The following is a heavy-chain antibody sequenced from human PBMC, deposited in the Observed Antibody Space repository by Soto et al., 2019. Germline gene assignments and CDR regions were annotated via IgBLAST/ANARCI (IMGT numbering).Heavy chain of an antibody. CDR2: IYYSGST. CDR1: GGSISSSSYY. CDR3: ARDYGDYGRGLDAFDI. D-gene: IGHD4-17*01. V-gene: IGHV4-39*02. J-gene: IGHJ3*02. Sequence: PSETLSLTCTVSGGSISSSSYYWGWIRQPPGKGLEWIGSIYYSGSTYYNPSLKSRVTLSVDTSKNQFSLKLSSVTAADTAVYYCARDYGDYGRGLDAFDIWGQGTMVTVSS.